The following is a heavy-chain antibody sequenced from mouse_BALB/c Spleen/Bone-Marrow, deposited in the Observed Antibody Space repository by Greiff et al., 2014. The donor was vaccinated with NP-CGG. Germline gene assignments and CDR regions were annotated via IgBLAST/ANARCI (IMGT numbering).Heavy chain of an antibody. CDR3: ARHEGGGYFDY. CDR1: GYTFTEYI. D-gene: IGHD1-1*02. Sequence: QVQLQQPGAGLVKPGASVKPSCKASGYTFTEYIIHWVKQRSGQGLEWIGWFYPGSGSIKYNEKFKGKATLTADKSSSTVYMELSRLTSEDSAVYFCARHEGGGYFDYWGQGTTLTVSS. CDR2: FYPGSGSI. J-gene: IGHJ2*01. V-gene: IGHV1-62-2*01.